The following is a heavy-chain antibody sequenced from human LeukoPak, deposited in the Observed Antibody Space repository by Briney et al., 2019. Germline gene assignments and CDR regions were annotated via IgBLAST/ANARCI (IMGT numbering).Heavy chain of an antibody. V-gene: IGHV1-8*03. CDR1: GYTFTSYD. CDR2: MNPNSGNT. D-gene: IGHD3-22*01. Sequence: EASVKVSCKASGYTFTSYDINWVRQATGQGREWMGWMNPNSGNTGYAQKFQGRVTITRNTSIGTAYMELSSLRSEDTAVYYCARGLWYDSSGYYSNWFDPWGQGTLVTVSS. J-gene: IGHJ5*02. CDR3: ARGLWYDSSGYYSNWFDP.